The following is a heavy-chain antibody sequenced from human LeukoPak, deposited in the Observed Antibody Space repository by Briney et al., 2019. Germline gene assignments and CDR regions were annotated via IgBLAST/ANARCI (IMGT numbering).Heavy chain of an antibody. D-gene: IGHD3-10*01. CDR1: GGSISSRSYF. CDR3: VMWFGELYYFDY. CDR2: IYYSGST. Sequence: PSETLSLTCTVSGGSISSRSYFWGWIRQPPGKGLEWIGSIYYSGSTYYNPSLKSRVTISVDTSKNQFSLRLNSVTAADTAVYYCVMWFGELYYFDYWGQGTLVTVSS. V-gene: IGHV4-39*01. J-gene: IGHJ4*02.